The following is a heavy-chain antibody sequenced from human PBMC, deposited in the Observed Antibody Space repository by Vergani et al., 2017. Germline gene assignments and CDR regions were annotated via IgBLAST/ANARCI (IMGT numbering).Heavy chain of an antibody. Sequence: HMQLVQSGPEVKKPGTSVKVSCKASGFTFTSSAVQWVRQARGQRLEWIGWIVVGSGNTNYAQKFQERVTITRDMSTSTAYMERSSLRSEDTAVYYCAADHLRGSSSWYGDSFDIWGQGTMVTVSS. CDR1: GFTFTSSA. J-gene: IGHJ3*02. CDR3: AADHLRGSSSWYGDSFDI. D-gene: IGHD6-13*01. V-gene: IGHV1-58*01. CDR2: IVVGSGNT.